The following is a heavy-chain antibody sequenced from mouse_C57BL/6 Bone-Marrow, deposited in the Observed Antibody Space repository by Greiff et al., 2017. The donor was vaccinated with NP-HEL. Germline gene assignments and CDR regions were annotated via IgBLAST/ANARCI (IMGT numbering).Heavy chain of an antibody. V-gene: IGHV1-61*01. CDR1: GYTFTSYW. CDR2: IYPSDSET. CDR3: ASNYYGSSYWFAY. D-gene: IGHD1-1*01. Sequence: VQLQQPGAELVRPGSSVKLSCKASGYTFTSYWMDWVKQRPGQGLEWIGNIYPSDSETHYNQKFKDKATLTVDKSSSTAYMQLSSLTSEDSAVYYCASNYYGSSYWFAYWGQGTLVTVSA. J-gene: IGHJ3*01.